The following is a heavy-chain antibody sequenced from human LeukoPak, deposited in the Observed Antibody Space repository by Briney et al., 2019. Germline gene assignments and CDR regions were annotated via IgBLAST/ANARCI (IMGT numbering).Heavy chain of an antibody. CDR2: ISAYNGNT. Sequence: ASVKVSCKASGYTFTSYGISWVRQAPGQGLEWMGWISAYNGNTNYAQKLQGRVTMTTDTSTSTAYMELRSLRSDDTAVYYCARDQEYYDFWSGYRPYFDYWGQGTLVTVSS. CDR3: ARDQEYYDFWSGYRPYFDY. J-gene: IGHJ4*02. CDR1: GYTFTSYG. D-gene: IGHD3-3*01. V-gene: IGHV1-18*01.